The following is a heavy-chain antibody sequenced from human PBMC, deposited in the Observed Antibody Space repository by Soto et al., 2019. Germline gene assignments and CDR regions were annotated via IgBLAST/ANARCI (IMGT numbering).Heavy chain of an antibody. CDR2: ISSSSTYI. Sequence: PGGSLRLSCSASGFTFSTYSMNWVRQAPGKGLEWVSSISSSSTYIYYADSVTGRFTISRDNAKNSLYLQMNSLRAEYTAVYYCARDDLGYSSGWSNCDSWGQGTLVTVSS. CDR3: ARDDLGYSSGWSNCDS. D-gene: IGHD6-19*01. J-gene: IGHJ4*02. V-gene: IGHV3-21*01. CDR1: GFTFSTYS.